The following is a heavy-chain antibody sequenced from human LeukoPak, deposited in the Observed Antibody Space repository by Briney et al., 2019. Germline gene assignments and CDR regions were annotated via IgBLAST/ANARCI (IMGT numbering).Heavy chain of an antibody. CDR1: GFTFSSYS. D-gene: IGHD6-13*01. Sequence: GGSLRLSCAASGFTFSSYSMNWVRQAPGKGLEWVSYISSSSSTIYYADSVKGRFTISRDNAKNSLFLQMNSLRAEDTALYYCAKDMSSGIVAADMDYWGQGILVIVSS. V-gene: IGHV3-48*04. J-gene: IGHJ4*02. CDR2: ISSSSSTI. CDR3: AKDMSSGIVAADMDY.